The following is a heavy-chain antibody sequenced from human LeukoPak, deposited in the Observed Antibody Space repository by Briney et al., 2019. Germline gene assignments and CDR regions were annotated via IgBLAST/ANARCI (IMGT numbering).Heavy chain of an antibody. CDR1: GYTFTSYY. D-gene: IGHD2-2*01. Sequence: ASVTVSCKASGYTFTSYYMHWVRQAPGQGLEWMGIINPSGGSTSYAQKFQGRVTMTRDTSTSTVYMELSSLRSEDTAVYYCARGPKGYCSSTSCYGPSSYVWFDPWGQGTLVTVSS. CDR2: INPSGGST. J-gene: IGHJ5*02. CDR3: ARGPKGYCSSTSCYGPSSYVWFDP. V-gene: IGHV1-46*01.